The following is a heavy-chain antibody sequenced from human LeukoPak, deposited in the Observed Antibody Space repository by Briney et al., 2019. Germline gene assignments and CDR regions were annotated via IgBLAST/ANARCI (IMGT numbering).Heavy chain of an antibody. CDR2: ISWNSGSI. CDR1: GFTFSSYA. V-gene: IGHV3-9*01. D-gene: IGHD3-3*01. CDR3: ARGEFWSGQAQYYYYGMDV. Sequence: SLRLSCAASGFTFSSYAMHWVRQAPGKGLEWVSGISWNSGSIGYADSVKGRFTISRDNAKNSLYLQMNSLRAEDTAVYYCARGEFWSGQAQYYYYGMDVWGQGTTVTVSS. J-gene: IGHJ6*02.